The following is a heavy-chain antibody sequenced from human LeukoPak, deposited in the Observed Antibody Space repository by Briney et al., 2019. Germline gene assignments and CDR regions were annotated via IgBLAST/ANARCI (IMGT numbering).Heavy chain of an antibody. V-gene: IGHV3-23*01. CDR1: GFNFIDYG. D-gene: IGHD6-19*01. CDR2: ISGGGDSM. CDR3: AKEGQTEAGNGYFDY. J-gene: IGHJ4*02. Sequence: PGGSLRLSCDASGFNFIDYGLNWVRQAPGKGLEWVSAISGGGDSMYYSDSVGGRFIISRDNSENRLYLQMSSLRVEDAAVYYCAKEGQTEAGNGYFDYWGQGTLVTVSS.